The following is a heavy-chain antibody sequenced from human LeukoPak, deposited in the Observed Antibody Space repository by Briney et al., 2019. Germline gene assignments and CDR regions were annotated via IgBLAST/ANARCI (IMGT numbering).Heavy chain of an antibody. J-gene: IGHJ6*03. V-gene: IGHV4-39*01. Sequence: PSETLPLTCTVSVGSISSSNYYWGWIRQPPGKGLEWLGSIYYSGSTYYNPSLKSRVTISVDTSRNQTSLKLSSVTAADTAVYYWARQAKGYMDVWGKGTMVTVSS. CDR3: ARQAKGYMDV. CDR1: VGSISSSNYY. CDR2: IYYSGST.